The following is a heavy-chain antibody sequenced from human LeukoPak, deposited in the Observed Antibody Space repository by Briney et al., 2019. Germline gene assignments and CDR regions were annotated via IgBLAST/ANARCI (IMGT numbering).Heavy chain of an antibody. CDR3: ARDTGQLGGSDN. D-gene: IGHD6-6*01. J-gene: IGHJ4*02. CDR1: GFTFSSYS. V-gene: IGHV3-21*01. Sequence: PGGSLRLSCAASGFTFSSYSMNWVRQAPGKGLEWVSSISSSSSYIYYADSVKGRFTISRDNAKNSLYLQMNSLRAEDTAVYYCARDTGQLGGSDNWGQGTLVTVSS. CDR2: ISSSSSYI.